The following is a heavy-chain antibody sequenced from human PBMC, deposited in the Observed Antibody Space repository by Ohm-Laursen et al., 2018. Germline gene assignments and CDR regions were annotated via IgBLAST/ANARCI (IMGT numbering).Heavy chain of an antibody. V-gene: IGHV4-59*12. CDR1: GGSISSYY. D-gene: IGHD2-2*01. CDR2: IYYSGST. Sequence: GTLSLTCSVSGGSISSYYWSWIRQPPGKGLEWIGYIYYSGSTNYNPSLKSRVTISVDTSKNQFSLKLSSVTAADTAVYYCAREVPELDWFDPWGQGTLVTVSS. J-gene: IGHJ5*02. CDR3: AREVPELDWFDP.